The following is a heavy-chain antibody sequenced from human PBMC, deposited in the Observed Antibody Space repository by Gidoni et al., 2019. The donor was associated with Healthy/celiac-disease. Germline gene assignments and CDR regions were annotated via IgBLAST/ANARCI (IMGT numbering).Heavy chain of an antibody. J-gene: IGHJ4*02. CDR2: IYSGGST. D-gene: IGHD3-22*01. Sequence: EVQLVESGGGLIQPGGSLRLSCAASGFTVSSNYMSWVRQAPGKGLEWVSVIYSGGSTYYADSVKGRFTISRDNSKNTLYLQMNSLRAEDTAVYYCARHGDDSSGYYPYYFDYWGQGTLVTVSS. CDR1: GFTVSSNY. V-gene: IGHV3-53*01. CDR3: ARHGDDSSGYYPYYFDY.